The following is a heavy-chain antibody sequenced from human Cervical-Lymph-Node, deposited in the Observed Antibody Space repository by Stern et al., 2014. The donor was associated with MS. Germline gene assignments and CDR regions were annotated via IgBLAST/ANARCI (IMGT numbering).Heavy chain of an antibody. CDR1: GFTFSSYA. J-gene: IGHJ4*02. CDR2: ISYDGSLK. V-gene: IGHV3-30*01. CDR3: AREFDLLTGLDY. D-gene: IGHD3-9*01. Sequence: EQLEESGGGVVQPGGSLRLPCTASGFTFSSYAMHWVRQAPGKGLEGGAFISYDGSLKYYADSVKGRFTISRDNSKNTLYLQMDSLRHEDTAVYYCAREFDLLTGLDYWGQGTLVTVSS.